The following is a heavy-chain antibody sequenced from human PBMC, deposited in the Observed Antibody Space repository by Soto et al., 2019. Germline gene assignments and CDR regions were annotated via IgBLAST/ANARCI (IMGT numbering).Heavy chain of an antibody. D-gene: IGHD2-21*02. CDR2: IYYSGRT. V-gene: IGHV4-39*01. Sequence: PSETLSLTCIVSGESISSSSYSWGWIRQPPGKGLEWIGSIYYSGRTYYNPSFKSRVTISIDTSKNQFSLKLSSVTATDTAVYYCARQRTTVVTQAYFDHWGQGALVT. CDR3: ARQRTTVVTQAYFDH. CDR1: GESISSSSYS. J-gene: IGHJ4*02.